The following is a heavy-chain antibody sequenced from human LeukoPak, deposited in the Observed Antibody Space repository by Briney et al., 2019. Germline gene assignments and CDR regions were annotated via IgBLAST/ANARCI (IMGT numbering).Heavy chain of an antibody. Sequence: ASVKVSCKASGYTFTSYYMHWVRQAPGQGLEWMGIINPSGGSTSYAQKFQGRVTMTRDTSTSTVYMELSSLRSEDTAVYYCASGHQGFRGATGPFAYWGQGTLVTVSS. J-gene: IGHJ4*02. CDR2: INPSGGST. D-gene: IGHD3-10*01. CDR1: GYTFTSYY. V-gene: IGHV1-46*03. CDR3: ASGHQGFRGATGPFAY.